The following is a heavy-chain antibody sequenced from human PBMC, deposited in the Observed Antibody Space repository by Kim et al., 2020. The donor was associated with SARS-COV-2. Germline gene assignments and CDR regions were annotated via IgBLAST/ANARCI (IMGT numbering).Heavy chain of an antibody. D-gene: IGHD2-2*01. J-gene: IGHJ5*02. CDR2: INHSGST. CDR3: ARKRAVVVPAAPNWFDP. V-gene: IGHV4-34*01. CDR1: GGSFSGYY. Sequence: SETLSLTCAVYGGSFSGYYWSWIRQPPGKGLEWIGEINHSGSTNYNPSLKSRVTISVDTSKNQFSLKLSSVTAADTAVYYCARKRAVVVPAAPNWFDPWGQGTLVTVSS.